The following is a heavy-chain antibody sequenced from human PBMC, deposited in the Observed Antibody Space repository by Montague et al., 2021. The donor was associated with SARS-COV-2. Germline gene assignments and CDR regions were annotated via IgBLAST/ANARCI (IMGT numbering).Heavy chain of an antibody. V-gene: IGHV3-9*01. J-gene: IGHJ4*02. CDR1: GFTFSDYA. CDR3: AKDVRRSPRGHFDY. CDR2: ISWNSGSI. D-gene: IGHD3-10*01. Sequence: SLRLSCAASGFTFSDYAMHWVRQAPGKGLEWVSGISWNSGSIDYADSVKGRFTISRDSSKNSLYLQMNSLRAEDTALYYCAKDVRRSPRGHFDYWGQGALVTVSS.